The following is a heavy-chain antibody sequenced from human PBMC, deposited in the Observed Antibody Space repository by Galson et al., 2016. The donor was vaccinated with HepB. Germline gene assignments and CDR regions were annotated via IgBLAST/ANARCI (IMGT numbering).Heavy chain of an antibody. CDR3: ARAYNYGCAF. V-gene: IGHV1-46*01. CDR1: GYTFTHWY. D-gene: IGHD5-18*01. Sequence: SVKVSCKASGYTFTHWYIHWVRQAPGQGLEWMGTINPSGGSTNYAQHFQGRVTVTRDTSTSTVYMELSSLRSDDTAVYYCARAYNYGCAFWGQGTLVTVSS. J-gene: IGHJ4*02. CDR2: INPSGGST.